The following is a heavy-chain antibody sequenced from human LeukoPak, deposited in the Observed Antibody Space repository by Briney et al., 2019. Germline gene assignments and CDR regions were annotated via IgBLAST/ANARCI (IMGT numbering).Heavy chain of an antibody. CDR3: AKLFGFWSHDYDFWSGYYPYFDY. J-gene: IGHJ4*02. CDR2: ISGSGSDI. Sequence: GGSLRLSCAASGFTFSDYYMAWIRQAPGKGLEWISYISGSGSDISYTDSVKGRFTISRDNSKNTLYLQMNSLRAEDTAVYYCAKLFGFWSHDYDFWSGYYPYFDYWGQGTLVTVSS. D-gene: IGHD3-3*01. CDR1: GFTFSDYY. V-gene: IGHV3-11*01.